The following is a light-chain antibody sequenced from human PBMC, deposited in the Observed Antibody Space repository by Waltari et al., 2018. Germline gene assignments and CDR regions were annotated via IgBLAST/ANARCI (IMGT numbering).Light chain of an antibody. CDR1: SGDIGTYDH. Sequence: QSALTQPPSASGSPGQSVTISCTGTSGDIGTYDHVSWYQQHPGKALKVIVYAVTKRPSGVPDRFSGSKSGDTAFLTVSGLQAEDEADYYCSSYAGNYIYVFGTGTEVTVL. CDR3: SSYAGNYIYV. V-gene: IGLV2-8*01. J-gene: IGLJ1*01. CDR2: AVT.